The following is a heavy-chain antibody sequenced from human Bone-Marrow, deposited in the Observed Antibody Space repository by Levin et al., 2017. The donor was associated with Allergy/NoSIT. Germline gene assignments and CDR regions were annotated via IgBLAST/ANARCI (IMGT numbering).Heavy chain of an antibody. CDR1: GGSFSDYV. V-gene: IGHV4-34*01. CDR3: ARGRREAVWTKSLLNYFYYGMDV. J-gene: IGHJ6*02. CDR2: INHSGFT. D-gene: IGHD1/OR15-1a*01. Sequence: SETLSLTCAVSGGSFSDYVWIWIRQSPGKGPEWIGQINHSGFTDYNPSLKSRVTISLDTPKSQFSLRLRSVTAADAAKYYCARGRREAVWTKSLLNYFYYGMDVWGQGTTVAVSS.